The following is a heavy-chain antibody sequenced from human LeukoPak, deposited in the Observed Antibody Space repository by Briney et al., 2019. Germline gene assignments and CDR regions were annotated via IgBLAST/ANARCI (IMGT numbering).Heavy chain of an antibody. CDR1: GYTFTGYY. CDR3: ARGGVVLVTAILDWYFDL. D-gene: IGHD2-21*02. J-gene: IGHJ2*01. Sequence: ASVKVSCKASGYTFTGYYMHWVRQAPGQGLEWMGRINPNSGGTNYAQQFQGRVTMTRDTSISKAYMELSRLRSDDTAVYYCARGGVVLVTAILDWYFDLWGRGTLVTVSS. CDR2: INPNSGGT. V-gene: IGHV1-2*06.